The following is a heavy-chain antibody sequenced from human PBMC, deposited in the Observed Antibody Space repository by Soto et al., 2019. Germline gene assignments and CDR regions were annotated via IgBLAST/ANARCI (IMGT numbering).Heavy chain of an antibody. CDR3: ARDSNPTSLDPAYSMDV. CDR1: RYTFTGNY. J-gene: IGHJ6*02. V-gene: IGHV1-2*04. D-gene: IGHD2-2*01. CDR2: INPNSGGT. Sequence: ASVQVSCKASRYTFTGNYMHWVRQAPGQGLEWMGWINPNSGGTNYAQKFQGWVTKTRDTSISTADMELSRRRSDDTAVYYCARDSNPTSLDPAYSMDVWGQGTTVTFSS.